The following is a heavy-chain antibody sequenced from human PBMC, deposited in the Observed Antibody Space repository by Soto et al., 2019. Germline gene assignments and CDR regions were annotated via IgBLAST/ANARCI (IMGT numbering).Heavy chain of an antibody. CDR3: AKDRAYYDILTGYYSTYYYYGMDV. Sequence: GSLRLSCAASGFTFSSYAMSWVRQAPGKGLEWVSAISGSGGSTYYADSVKGRFTISRDNSKNTLYLQMNSLRAEDTAVHYCAKDRAYYDILTGYYSTYYYYGMDVWGQGTTVTVSS. CDR1: GFTFSSYA. V-gene: IGHV3-23*01. CDR2: ISGSGGST. J-gene: IGHJ6*02. D-gene: IGHD3-9*01.